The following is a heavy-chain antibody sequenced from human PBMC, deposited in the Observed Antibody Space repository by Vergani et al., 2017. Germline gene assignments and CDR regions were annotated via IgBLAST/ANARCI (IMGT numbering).Heavy chain of an antibody. CDR3: ARGDRQIRGIAAAGRGSYMDV. CDR1: GGSFSAYY. D-gene: IGHD6-13*01. CDR2: INHSGST. J-gene: IGHJ6*03. Sequence: QVQLQQWGAGLLKPSETLSLTCAVYGGSFSAYYWSWIRQPPGKGLEWIGEINHSGSTNYNPSLKSRVTISVDTSKNQFSLKLSSVTAADTAVYYCARGDRQIRGIAAAGRGSYMDVWGKGP. V-gene: IGHV4-34*01.